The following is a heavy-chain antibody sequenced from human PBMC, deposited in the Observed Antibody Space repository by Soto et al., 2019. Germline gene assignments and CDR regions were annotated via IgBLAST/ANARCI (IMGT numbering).Heavy chain of an antibody. CDR3: AGPGYSSQDY. CDR1: GFTFSSFA. V-gene: IGHV3-23*01. J-gene: IGHJ4*02. D-gene: IGHD5-18*01. Sequence: EVRLLESGGGLVQPGGSLRLSCAASGFTFSSFALSSVRQAPGKGLEWVSAMSGSGGGTDYADSVKGRFTISRDNSKNTLYLQMSSLRGDDTAVYYCAGPGYSSQDYWGQGTLVTVSS. CDR2: MSGSGGGT.